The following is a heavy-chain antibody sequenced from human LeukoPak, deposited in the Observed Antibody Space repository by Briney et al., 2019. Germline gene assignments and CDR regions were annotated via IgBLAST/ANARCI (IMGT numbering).Heavy chain of an antibody. CDR2: INPSGGST. Sequence: GASVKVSCKASGYTFTSYDINWVRQAPGQGLEWMGIINPSGGSTSYAQKFQGRVTMTRDTSTSTVYMELSSLRSDDTAVYYCAREGITMVRGVWCYYYYMDVWGKGTTVTISS. CDR1: GYTFTSYD. CDR3: AREGITMVRGVWCYYYYMDV. J-gene: IGHJ6*03. D-gene: IGHD3-10*01. V-gene: IGHV1-46*01.